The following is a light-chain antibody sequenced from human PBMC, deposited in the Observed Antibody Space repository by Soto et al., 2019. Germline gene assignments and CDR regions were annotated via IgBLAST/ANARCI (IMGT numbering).Light chain of an antibody. J-gene: IGKJ1*01. CDR3: EQYNSLWT. CDR1: QSISSW. CDR2: KAS. Sequence: DIQMAQYPSTLSASVGDRVTITCRASQSISSWLAWYQQKAGKAPKLLIYKASSLESGVPSMFSSSGSGTEFTLTISSLQPDDFATYYSEQYNSLWTFGQGTKVEIK. V-gene: IGKV1-5*03.